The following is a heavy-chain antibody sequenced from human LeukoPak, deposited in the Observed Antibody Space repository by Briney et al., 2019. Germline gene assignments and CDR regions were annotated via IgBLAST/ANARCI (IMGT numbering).Heavy chain of an antibody. V-gene: IGHV3-30*18. CDR2: ISYDGSNK. Sequence: PGGSLRLSCAASGFTFSSYGMHWVRQAPGKGLEWVAVISYDGSNKYYADSAKGRFTISRDNSKNTLYLQMNSLRAEDTAVYYCAKDQGSGPFDHWGQGTLVTVSS. J-gene: IGHJ4*02. D-gene: IGHD2-15*01. CDR3: AKDQGSGPFDH. CDR1: GFTFSSYG.